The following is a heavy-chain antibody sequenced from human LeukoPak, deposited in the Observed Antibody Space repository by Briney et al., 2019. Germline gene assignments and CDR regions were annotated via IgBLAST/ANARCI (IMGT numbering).Heavy chain of an antibody. V-gene: IGHV4-59*12. CDR1: GGSISSYF. D-gene: IGHD1-1*01. Sequence: SETLSLTCTVSGGSISSYFWSWFRQPPGKGLEWIGYISYSGSTNYNPSLKSRVTISLDTSQNRFSLKLSSVTAADTAVYYCARDISRGNELDSWGQGTLVTVSS. CDR2: ISYSGST. CDR3: ARDISRGNELDS. J-gene: IGHJ4*02.